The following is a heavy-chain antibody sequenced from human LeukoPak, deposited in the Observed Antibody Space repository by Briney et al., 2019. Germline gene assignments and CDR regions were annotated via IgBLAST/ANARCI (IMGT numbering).Heavy chain of an antibody. CDR2: IYYSGST. J-gene: IGHJ4*02. V-gene: IGHV4-30-4*08. D-gene: IGHD3-3*01. CDR3: ARDFFRGSFDY. CDR1: GGSISSGDYY. Sequence: SSQTLSLTCTVSGGSISSGDYYWSWIRQPPGKGLEWIGYIYYSGSTYYNPSLKSRVTISVDTSKNRFSLKLSSVTAADTAVYYCARDFFRGSFDYWGQGTLVTVSS.